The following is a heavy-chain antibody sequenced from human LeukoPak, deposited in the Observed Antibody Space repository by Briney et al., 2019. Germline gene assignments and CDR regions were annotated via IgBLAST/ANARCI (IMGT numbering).Heavy chain of an antibody. CDR1: GYTFTSYG. Sequence: ASVKVSCKASGYTFTSYGISWVRQAPGQGLEWMGWISAYNGNTNYAQKLQGRATMTTDTSTSTAYMELRSLRSDDTAVYYCARLGYCSGGSCYPFDYWGQGTLVTVSS. J-gene: IGHJ4*02. CDR2: ISAYNGNT. D-gene: IGHD2-15*01. CDR3: ARLGYCSGGSCYPFDY. V-gene: IGHV1-18*01.